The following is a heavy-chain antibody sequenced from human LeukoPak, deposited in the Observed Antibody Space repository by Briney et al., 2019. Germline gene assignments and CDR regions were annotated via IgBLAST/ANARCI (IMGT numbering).Heavy chain of an antibody. Sequence: GGSLRLSCVASGFTFSSYSMNWVRQAPGKGLEWVSSISSSSSYIYYADSVKGRFTISRDNAKNSLYLQMNSLRAEDTAVYYCARDRGIAAAGNYYYYYGMDVWGQGTTVTVSS. CDR1: GFTFSSYS. D-gene: IGHD6-13*01. CDR3: ARDRGIAAAGNYYYYYGMDV. J-gene: IGHJ6*02. V-gene: IGHV3-21*01. CDR2: ISSSSSYI.